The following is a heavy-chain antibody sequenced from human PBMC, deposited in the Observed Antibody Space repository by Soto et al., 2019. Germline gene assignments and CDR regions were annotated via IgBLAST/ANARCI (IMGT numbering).Heavy chain of an antibody. J-gene: IGHJ5*02. V-gene: IGHV4-4*02. CDR1: GDSISSDYW. CDR3: ARGVAGIAGWFDP. Sequence: QVQLQESGPGVVKPSGTLSLTCAVSGDSISSDYWWSWVRQTPGKGLEWIGDMYHRGSTNYNPSLKSRVTISVDKSKNQFSLKLSSVTAAYTVVYYCARGVAGIAGWFDPWGQGTLVTVSS. CDR2: MYHRGST. D-gene: IGHD6-19*01.